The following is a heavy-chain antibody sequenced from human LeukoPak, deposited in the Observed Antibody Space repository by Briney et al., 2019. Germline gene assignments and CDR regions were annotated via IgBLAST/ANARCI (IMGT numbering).Heavy chain of an antibody. J-gene: IGHJ4*02. CDR3: ARLGYDSNGNCLDY. V-gene: IGHV4-59*01. CDR2: IYHSGST. CDR1: GGSISSSY. D-gene: IGHD3-22*01. Sequence: SETLSLTCTVSGGSISSSYWSWIRQPPGKGLEWIGHIYHSGSTNYNPSLKSRVTISVDTSKSHFSLRLNSVTAADTAVYYCARLGYDSNGNCLDYWGQGTLVTVSS.